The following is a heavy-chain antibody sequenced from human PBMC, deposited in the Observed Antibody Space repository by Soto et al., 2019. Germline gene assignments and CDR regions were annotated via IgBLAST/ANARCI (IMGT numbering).Heavy chain of an antibody. V-gene: IGHV4-34*01. CDR3: ARDPHEFWTSYWFDP. J-gene: IGHJ5*02. Sequence: SETLSLTCAVYGGSFSGYYWSWIRQPPGKGLEWIGEINHSGSTNYNPSPKSRVTISVDTSKNQFSLKLSSVTAADTAIYYCARDPHEFWTSYWFDPWGQGTPVTVSS. CDR1: GGSFSGYY. D-gene: IGHD3-3*01. CDR2: INHSGST.